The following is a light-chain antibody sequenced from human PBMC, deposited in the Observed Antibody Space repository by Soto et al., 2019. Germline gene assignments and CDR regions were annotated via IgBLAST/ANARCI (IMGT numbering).Light chain of an antibody. CDR2: DVS. Sequence: QSVLTQPASVSGSPGQSITISCTGTSSDVGGYNYVSWYQQHPGKAPKLMIYDVSNRPSGVSNRFSGSKSGNTASRTISGLQAEDEADYYCSSYTSSSTFVFGGGTKLTVL. V-gene: IGLV2-14*01. CDR3: SSYTSSSTFV. CDR1: SSDVGGYNY. J-gene: IGLJ2*01.